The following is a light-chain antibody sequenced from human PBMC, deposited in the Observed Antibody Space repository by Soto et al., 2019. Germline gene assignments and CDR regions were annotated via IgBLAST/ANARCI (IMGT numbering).Light chain of an antibody. J-gene: IGLJ1*01. V-gene: IGLV2-14*01. CDR3: NSYTNTAARV. CDR2: EVS. CDR1: SSDVGAHNF. Sequence: QSVLTQPASVSGSPGQSITISCTGTSSDVGAHNFVSWYQQHPGKAPKLMIYEVSNRPSGVSDRFSGSKSGNTASLTISGLQAEDEAAYYCNSYTNTAARVFGTGTKVTVL.